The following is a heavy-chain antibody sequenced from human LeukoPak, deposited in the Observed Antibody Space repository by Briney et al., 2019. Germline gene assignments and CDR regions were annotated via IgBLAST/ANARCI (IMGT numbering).Heavy chain of an antibody. V-gene: IGHV1-18*01. Sequence: ASVKVSCKASGYTFTSYGISWVRQAPGQGLEWMGWISAYSGNTNYAQKLQGRVTMTTDTSTSTAYMELRSLRSDDTAVYYCAREPPEPLTPYYDILTGYWGWDYYYGMDVWGQGTTVTVSS. CDR3: AREPPEPLTPYYDILTGYWGWDYYYGMDV. D-gene: IGHD3-9*01. CDR2: ISAYSGNT. CDR1: GYTFTSYG. J-gene: IGHJ6*02.